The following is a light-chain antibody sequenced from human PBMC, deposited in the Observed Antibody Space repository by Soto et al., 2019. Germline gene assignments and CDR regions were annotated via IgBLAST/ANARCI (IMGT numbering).Light chain of an antibody. CDR3: QQYNSYPWT. J-gene: IGKJ1*01. CDR2: GVY. CDR1: QSVSSN. V-gene: IGKV3D-15*01. Sequence: EIVMTQSPAILSVSPGERATLSCRASQSVSSNLAWYQQKPGQAPRLLIYGVYTRAPGIPARFSGSGSGTEFTLTISSLQPADFATYYCQQYNSYPWTFGQGTKV.